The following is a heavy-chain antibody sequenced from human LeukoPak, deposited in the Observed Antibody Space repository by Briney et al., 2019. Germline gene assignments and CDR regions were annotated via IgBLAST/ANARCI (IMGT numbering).Heavy chain of an antibody. Sequence: SVKVSCKASGGTFSSYAISWVRQAPGQGLEWMGRIIPILGIANYAQKLQGRVTMTTDTSTSTAYMELRSLRSDDTAVYYCARVYVWGSYGNYYFDYWGQGTLVTVSS. CDR1: GGTFSSYA. CDR2: IIPILGIA. V-gene: IGHV1-69*04. J-gene: IGHJ4*02. CDR3: ARVYVWGSYGNYYFDY. D-gene: IGHD3-16*01.